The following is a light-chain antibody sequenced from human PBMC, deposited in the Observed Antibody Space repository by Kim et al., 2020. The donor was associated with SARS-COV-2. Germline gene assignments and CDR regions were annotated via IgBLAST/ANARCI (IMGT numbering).Light chain of an antibody. V-gene: IGLV3-9*01. CDR2: RDT. Sequence: SYELTQPLSVSVALGQTARVTCGGNNIGSKNVHWYHQKPGQAPVLVIYRDTNRPSGIPERFSGSNSGNTATLTISRAQVGGEADYYCQVWDNYTGVFGGGTQLTVL. J-gene: IGLJ3*02. CDR1: NIGSKN. CDR3: QVWDNYTGV.